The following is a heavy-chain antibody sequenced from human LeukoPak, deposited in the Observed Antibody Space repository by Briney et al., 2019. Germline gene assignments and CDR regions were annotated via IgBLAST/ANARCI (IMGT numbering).Heavy chain of an antibody. D-gene: IGHD2-15*01. V-gene: IGHV4-39*01. J-gene: IGHJ4*02. CDR2: IYYSGST. CDR3: ARHEVVAATTIYFDY. CDR1: GGSISSSSYY. Sequence: SETLSLTCTVSGGSISSSSYYWGWIRQPPGKGLEWIGSIYYSGSTYYNPSLKSRVTISVDTSKNQFSLKLSSVTAADTAVYYCARHEVVAATTIYFDYWGQGTLVTVSP.